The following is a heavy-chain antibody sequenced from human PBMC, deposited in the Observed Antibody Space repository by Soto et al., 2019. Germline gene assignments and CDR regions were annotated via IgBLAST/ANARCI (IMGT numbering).Heavy chain of an antibody. CDR3: ARGFRXSYYDILTGHPSDAFDI. CDR2: IKQDGSEK. V-gene: IGHV3-7*03. J-gene: IGHJ3*02. CDR1: GFTFSSFW. D-gene: IGHD3-9*01. Sequence: GGSLRLSCAASGFTFSSFWMSWVRQAPGKGLEWVANIKQDGSEKYYVDSVKGRFTISRDNAKNSLYLQMNSLRAEDTAVYYCARGFRXSYYDILTGHPSDAFDIWGLGTMVTVSS.